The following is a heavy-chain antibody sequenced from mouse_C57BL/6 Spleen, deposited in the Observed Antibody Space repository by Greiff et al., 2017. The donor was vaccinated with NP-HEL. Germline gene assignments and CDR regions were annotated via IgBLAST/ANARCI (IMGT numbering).Heavy chain of an antibody. CDR1: GYTFTSYW. D-gene: IGHD1-1*01. CDR3: AREGITTVDAMDY. J-gene: IGHJ4*01. V-gene: IGHV1-64*01. CDR2: IHPNSGST. Sequence: QVQLQQPGAELVKPGASVKLSCKASGYTFTSYWMHWVKQRPGQGLEWIGMIHPNSGSTNYNEKFKIKATLTVDKSSSTANMQLSSLTSEASAVYYCAREGITTVDAMDYWGQGTSVTVSS.